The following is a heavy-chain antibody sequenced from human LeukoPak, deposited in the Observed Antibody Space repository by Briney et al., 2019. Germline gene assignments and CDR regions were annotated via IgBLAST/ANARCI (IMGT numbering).Heavy chain of an antibody. J-gene: IGHJ4*02. D-gene: IGHD6-19*01. CDR1: GFTFSNYG. V-gene: IGHV3-30*18. Sequence: PGGSLRLSCAASGFTFSNYGMHWVRQAPGKGLEWVAVISKDGGDKHYRDSVKGRFTISRDNPKNTLYLQMNSLRAEDTAVYYCAKDKVRYSSDYYLDYWGQGTLVTVSS. CDR3: AKDKVRYSSDYYLDY. CDR2: ISKDGGDK.